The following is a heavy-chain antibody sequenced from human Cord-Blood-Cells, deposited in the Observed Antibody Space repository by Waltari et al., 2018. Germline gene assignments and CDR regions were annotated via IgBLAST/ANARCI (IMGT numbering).Heavy chain of an antibody. CDR1: GFTFSSYA. V-gene: IGHV3-23*01. CDR3: AKDRLNWGWGGDYFDY. CDR2: ISGSGGST. J-gene: IGHJ4*02. D-gene: IGHD7-27*01. Sequence: EVQLLESGGGLVQPGGSLRLSCAASGFTFSSYAMSWVRQAPGKGLEWVSAISGSGGSTYYAASVKGRLTISRDNSKNTLYLQMNSLRAEDTAVYYCAKDRLNWGWGGDYFDYWGQGTLVTVSS.